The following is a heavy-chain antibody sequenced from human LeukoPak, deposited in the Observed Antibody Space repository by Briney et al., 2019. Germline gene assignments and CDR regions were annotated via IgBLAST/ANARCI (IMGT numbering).Heavy chain of an antibody. CDR3: ARYPPGRGGLDI. CDR1: GLTFSGYW. J-gene: IGHJ3*02. Sequence: SGGSLRLSCADSGLTFSGYWMNWVRQAPGKGLEWVANINQNGGEKYYVDSVKGRFTISRDNAKNLLYVHMNSLRAEDTAVYYCARYPPGRGGLDIWGQGTMVTVSS. D-gene: IGHD2-8*02. V-gene: IGHV3-7*01. CDR2: INQNGGEK.